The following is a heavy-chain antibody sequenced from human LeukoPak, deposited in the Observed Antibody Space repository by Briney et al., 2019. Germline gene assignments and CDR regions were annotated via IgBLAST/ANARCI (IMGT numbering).Heavy chain of an antibody. CDR2: ISSSGGTI. V-gene: IGHV3-48*03. Sequence: PGGSLRLSCAASGFTFNNHDMNWVRQAPGKGLEWVSYISSSGGTIYYADSVKGRFTISRDNAKNSLYLQMDSLRAEDTAVYYCARGNYGDYARPSFDYWGQGTLVTVSS. CDR3: ARGNYGDYARPSFDY. CDR1: GFTFNNHD. D-gene: IGHD4-17*01. J-gene: IGHJ4*02.